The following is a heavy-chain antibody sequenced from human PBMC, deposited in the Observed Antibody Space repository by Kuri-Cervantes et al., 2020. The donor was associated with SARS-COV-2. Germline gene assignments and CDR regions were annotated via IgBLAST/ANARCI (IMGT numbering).Heavy chain of an antibody. Sequence: ASVKVSCKASGYTFTSYYMHWVRQAPGQGLEWMGIINPSGSSTSYAQKFQGRVTMTRDTSTSTVYMELSSLRSEDTAVYYCARGERITMVRGVIIKEGDFDYWGQGTLVTVSS. CDR2: INPSGSST. CDR1: GYTFTSYY. CDR3: ARGERITMVRGVIIKEGDFDY. J-gene: IGHJ4*02. V-gene: IGHV1-46*01. D-gene: IGHD3-10*01.